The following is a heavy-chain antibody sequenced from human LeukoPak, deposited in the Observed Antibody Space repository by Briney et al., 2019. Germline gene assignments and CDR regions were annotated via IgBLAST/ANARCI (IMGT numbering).Heavy chain of an antibody. V-gene: IGHV3-64*01. Sequence: GGSLRLSCAASGFIFNRYAMHWVRQAPGKGLEYVSTINYNGGSTYYAISVKGRFTISRDNSKNTLYLQMGSLGPEDMGVYYCAKDLGSAYYSYYFDSWGQGTLVAVSS. D-gene: IGHD3-22*01. CDR1: GFIFNRYA. J-gene: IGHJ4*02. CDR3: AKDLGSAYYSYYFDS. CDR2: INYNGGST.